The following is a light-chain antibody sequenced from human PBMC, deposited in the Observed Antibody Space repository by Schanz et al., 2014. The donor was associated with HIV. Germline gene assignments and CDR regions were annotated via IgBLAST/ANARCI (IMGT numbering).Light chain of an antibody. J-gene: IGLJ1*01. CDR1: RSNIGAGYD. Sequence: QSVLTQPPSVSGAPGQRVTISCTGSRSNIGAGYDVHWYQQLPGTAPKLLIYANTNRPSGVPDRFSGSRSGTSVSLAITDLQAEDEADYYCLSYDNRLSGPDVFGSGTKLTVL. CDR3: LSYDNRLSGPDV. CDR2: ANT. V-gene: IGLV1-40*01.